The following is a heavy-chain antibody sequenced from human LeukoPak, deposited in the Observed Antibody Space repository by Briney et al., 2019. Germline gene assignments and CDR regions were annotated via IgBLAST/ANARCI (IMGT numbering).Heavy chain of an antibody. CDR2: INHSGST. J-gene: IGHJ4*02. D-gene: IGHD5-18*01. CDR3: ASEVDTAMR. V-gene: IGHV4-34*01. CDR1: GGSFSGYY. Sequence: PSETLSLTCAVYGGSFSGYYWSWIRQPPGKGLEWIGEINHSGSTNYNPSLKRRVTISLDTSKNQFSLNLSSVTAADTAVYYCASEVDTAMRWGQGTLVTVSS.